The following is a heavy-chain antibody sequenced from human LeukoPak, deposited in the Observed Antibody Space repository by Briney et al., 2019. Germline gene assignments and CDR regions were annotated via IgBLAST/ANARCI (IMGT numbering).Heavy chain of an antibody. CDR2: ISSSSSYI. Sequence: PGGSLRLSCAASGFTFSDYYMSWNRQAPGKGLEWVSSISSSSSYIYYADSVKGRFTISRDNAKNSLYLQMNSLRAEDTAVYYCARDDCSSTSCYTGVDYWGQGTLVTVSS. D-gene: IGHD2-2*02. CDR1: GFTFSDYY. J-gene: IGHJ4*02. V-gene: IGHV3-11*06. CDR3: ARDDCSSTSCYTGVDY.